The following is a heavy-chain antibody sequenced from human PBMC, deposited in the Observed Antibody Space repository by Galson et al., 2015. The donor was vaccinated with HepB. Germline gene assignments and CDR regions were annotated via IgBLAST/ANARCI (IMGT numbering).Heavy chain of an antibody. V-gene: IGHV3-15*04. CDR1: GFSFTNAW. J-gene: IGHJ5*02. D-gene: IGHD2-15*01. Sequence: LRLSCAASGFSFTNAWMSWVRQAPGKGLEWVGHIESKTDGGTTDYAAPVKGRFPISRDDSKNTLHLQMNSLKTEDTAVYYCTTVLAYCSGGSCYSSGWLPSWFDPWGQGTLVTVSS. CDR3: TTVLAYCSGGSCYSSGWLPSWFDP. CDR2: IESKTDGGTT.